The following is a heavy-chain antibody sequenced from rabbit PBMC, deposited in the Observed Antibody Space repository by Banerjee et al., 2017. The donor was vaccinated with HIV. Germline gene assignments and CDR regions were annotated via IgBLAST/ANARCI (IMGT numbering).Heavy chain of an antibody. J-gene: IGHJ4*01. D-gene: IGHD4-1*01. Sequence: QSLEESGGDLVKPGTSLTLNCTASGFTLSNYWICWVRQAPGKGLEWIACIYTGDGNTHYASWAKGRFTISKTSWTTVTLQMTSLTAADTATHFCARDLAGVTGWNFNLWGPGTLVTVS. V-gene: IGHV1S40*01. CDR2: IYTGDGNT. CDR1: GFTLSNYW. CDR3: ARDLAGVTGWNFNL.